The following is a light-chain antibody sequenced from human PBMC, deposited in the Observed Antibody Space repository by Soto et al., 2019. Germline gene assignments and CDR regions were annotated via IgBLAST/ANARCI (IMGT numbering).Light chain of an antibody. Sequence: AIRMTQSPSSLSASTGDRVTITCRASQGISSYLAWYQQKPGKAPKLLIYAASTLQNGVPSRFSGSGSGTDFTLTISCLQSEDFATYYCQHYYSYSTFGQGTKV. J-gene: IGKJ1*01. CDR3: QHYYSYST. CDR2: AAS. V-gene: IGKV1-8*01. CDR1: QGISSY.